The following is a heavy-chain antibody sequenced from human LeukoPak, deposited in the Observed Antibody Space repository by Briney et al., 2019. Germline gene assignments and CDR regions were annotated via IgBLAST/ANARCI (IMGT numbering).Heavy chain of an antibody. V-gene: IGHV3-64*01. Sequence: PGGSLRLSCAASGFIFNNYAIHWVRQAPGKGLEYVSGISTNGVSTYYATSVKGRFTISRDNSKNTLYLQMARLRAADMAVYFCARGGAQRSCSTTSCRGGVDVWGKGTTVTVSS. CDR1: GFIFNNYA. D-gene: IGHD2-2*01. CDR2: ISTNGVST. CDR3: ARGGAQRSCSTTSCRGGVDV. J-gene: IGHJ6*04.